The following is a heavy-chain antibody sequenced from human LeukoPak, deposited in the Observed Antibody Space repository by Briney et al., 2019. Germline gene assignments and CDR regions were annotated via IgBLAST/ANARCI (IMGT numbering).Heavy chain of an antibody. Sequence: SETLSLTCTVSADSISSSSYYWGWIRQPPGKGLEWIGSIYYSGSTYYNPSLKSRVTISADTSKNQFSLKLTSVSAADTAVYYCVRRSMVTGVFDYWGQGTLVTVSS. D-gene: IGHD5-18*01. CDR3: VRRSMVTGVFDY. CDR1: ADSISSSSYY. J-gene: IGHJ4*02. V-gene: IGHV4-39*01. CDR2: IYYSGST.